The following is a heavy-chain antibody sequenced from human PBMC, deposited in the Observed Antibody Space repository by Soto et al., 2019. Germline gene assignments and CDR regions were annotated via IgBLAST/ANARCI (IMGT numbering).Heavy chain of an antibody. V-gene: IGHV3-23*01. J-gene: IGHJ6*02. CDR3: AKDLLMAIAASMDV. Sequence: PWGSLRLSCAASGFTFSSYAMSWVRQAPGKGLEWVSVISGSGGSTYYADSVKGRFTISRDNSKNTLYLQMDSLRAEDTAIYYCAKDLLMAIAASMDVWGQGTTVTVSS. CDR2: ISGSGGST. CDR1: GFTFSSYA. D-gene: IGHD6-6*01.